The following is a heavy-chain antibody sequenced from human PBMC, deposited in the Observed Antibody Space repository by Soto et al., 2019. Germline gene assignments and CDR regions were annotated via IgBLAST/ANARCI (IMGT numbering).Heavy chain of an antibody. CDR3: ARKWFGEPHNFDY. V-gene: IGHV4-4*02. CDR1: GGSISSTSW. Sequence: QVQLQESGPGLVKPSGTLSLTCAVSGGSISSTSWWSWVRQPPGKGLEWIGEIHHDGSSNYNPSLKSRVIISVDKSKNQFSLKVSSVTAADTAVYYCARKWFGEPHNFDYWGQGALVTVSS. D-gene: IGHD3-10*01. CDR2: IHHDGSS. J-gene: IGHJ4*02.